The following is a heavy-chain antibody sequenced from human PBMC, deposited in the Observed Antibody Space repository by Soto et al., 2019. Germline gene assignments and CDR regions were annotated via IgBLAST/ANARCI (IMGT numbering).Heavy chain of an antibody. J-gene: IGHJ4*02. Sequence: PSETLSLTCAVYGGSFSGYYWSWIRQPPGKGLEWIGEINHSGSTNYNPSLKSRVTISVDTSKNQFSLKLSSVTAADTAVYYCARGPRIGYSSGRPDVGGGQGTLVTVSS. CDR1: GGSFSGYY. D-gene: IGHD6-19*01. CDR2: INHSGST. V-gene: IGHV4-34*01. CDR3: ARGPRIGYSSGRPDVG.